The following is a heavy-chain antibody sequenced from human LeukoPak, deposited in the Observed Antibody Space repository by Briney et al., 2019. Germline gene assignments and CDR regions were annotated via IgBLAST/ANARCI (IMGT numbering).Heavy chain of an antibody. Sequence: ASVKVSCKASGYTFTSYGISWVRQAPGQGLEWMGWISAYNGNTNYAQKLQGRVTMTTDTSTSTAYMELRSLRSDDTAVYYCARWGPSYGFWSGYSLAYYYYYMDVWGKGTTVTVSS. CDR1: GYTFTSYG. CDR2: ISAYNGNT. D-gene: IGHD3-3*01. J-gene: IGHJ6*03. CDR3: ARWGPSYGFWSGYSLAYYYYYMDV. V-gene: IGHV1-18*01.